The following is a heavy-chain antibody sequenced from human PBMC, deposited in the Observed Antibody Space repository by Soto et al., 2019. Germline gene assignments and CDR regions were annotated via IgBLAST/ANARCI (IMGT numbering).Heavy chain of an antibody. Sequence: ASVKVSCKASGGTFSSYAMHWVRQAPGQRLEWMGWINAGNGNTKYSQKLQGRVTITRDTSASTAYMELSSLRSEDTAVYYCARSIVVVTALDDWGQGTLVTVSS. CDR2: INAGNGNT. V-gene: IGHV1-3*01. CDR1: GGTFSSYA. CDR3: ARSIVVVTALDD. J-gene: IGHJ4*02. D-gene: IGHD2-21*02.